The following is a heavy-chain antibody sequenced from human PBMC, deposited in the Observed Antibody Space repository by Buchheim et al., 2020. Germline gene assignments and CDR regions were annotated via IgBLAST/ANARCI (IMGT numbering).Heavy chain of an antibody. V-gene: IGHV5-51*01. J-gene: IGHJ4*02. D-gene: IGHD2-15*01. CDR2: IYPGDSDT. Sequence: EVQLVQSGAEVKKPGESLEISCQASGYTFTNYYIGWVRRLPGKGLEWMGMIYPGDSDTRYSPSFQGQVTISADRSTRTAYLRWSSLKASDSAMYYCIKSLGTCSASSCRIFDSWGQGT. CDR1: GYTFTNYY. CDR3: IKSLGTCSASSCRIFDS.